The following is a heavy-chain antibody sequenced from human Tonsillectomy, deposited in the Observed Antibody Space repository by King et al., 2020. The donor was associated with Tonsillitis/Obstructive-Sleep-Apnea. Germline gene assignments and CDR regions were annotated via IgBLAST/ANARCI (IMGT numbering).Heavy chain of an antibody. V-gene: IGHV7-4-1*02. CDR3: ARDRFRLWFRGPPLSWFDP. Sequence: QLVQSGSELKKPGASVKVSCKASGYTFTSYAMNWVRQAPGQGLEWMGWINTNTGNPTYAQGFTGRFVFSLYTSVSTAYLQISSLKAEDTSVYYCARDRFRLWFRGPPLSWFDPWGQGTLVTVSS. CDR2: INTNTGNP. D-gene: IGHD3-10*01. J-gene: IGHJ5*02. CDR1: GYTFTSYA.